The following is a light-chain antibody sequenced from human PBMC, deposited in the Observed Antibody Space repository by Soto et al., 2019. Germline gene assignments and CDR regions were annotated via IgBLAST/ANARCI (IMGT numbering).Light chain of an antibody. CDR2: DVS. CDR1: SSDVGAHNY. Sequence: QSALTQPASVSGSPGQSIAISCTGTSSDVGAHNYVSWYQQHPGKAPKLMIYDVSNRPSGVSTRFSGFKSGNTASLTISGLQDEDEADYYCSSYTGTTTLVIFGGGTKLTVL. V-gene: IGLV2-14*03. J-gene: IGLJ2*01. CDR3: SSYTGTTTLVI.